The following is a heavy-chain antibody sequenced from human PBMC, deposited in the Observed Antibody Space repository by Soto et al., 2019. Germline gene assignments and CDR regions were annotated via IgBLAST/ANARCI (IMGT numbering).Heavy chain of an antibody. D-gene: IGHD6-19*01. CDR2: IYWDDDK. V-gene: IGHV2-5*02. CDR1: GFSLSSTRMA. Sequence: QITLKESGPTLVQPTQTLTLTCTFSGFSLSSTRMAVVWIRQPPGKALEWLALIYWDDDKRYSPFLKSRLTITKDTSKNQVVLTMSNMEPVDTARYYCAHIVVAGLGYDFDYWGQGTLVTVSS. CDR3: AHIVVAGLGYDFDY. J-gene: IGHJ4*02.